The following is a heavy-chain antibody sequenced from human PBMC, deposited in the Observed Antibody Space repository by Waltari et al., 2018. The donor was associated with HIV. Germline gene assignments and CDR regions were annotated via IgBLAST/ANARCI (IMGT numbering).Heavy chain of an antibody. D-gene: IGHD1-26*01. CDR1: GDSLIHYY. J-gene: IGHJ6*02. CDR3: ARPIRGSGVGAFHV. V-gene: IGHV4-59*08. Sequence: QVHPQESGPGLVKPSEALSLTCSVAGDSLIHYYWSWVRQSPAKGLEWIGYSFYGGDTNYNPSLKSRATISIDPSASQLSLKINSVTAAESGVYYCARPIRGSGVGAFHVWGQGTTVIVSS. CDR2: SFYGGDT.